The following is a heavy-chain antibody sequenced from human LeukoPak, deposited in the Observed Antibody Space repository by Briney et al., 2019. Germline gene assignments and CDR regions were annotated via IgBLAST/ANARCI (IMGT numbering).Heavy chain of an antibody. Sequence: ASVKVSCKASGYTFTSYDMHWVRQAPGQGLEWMGWINPNSGGTKYAQKFKGRVTMTRDTSISTAYMELRSLRSDDTAVYYCARARTMYYYDSSVDWGQGTLVTVSS. V-gene: IGHV1-2*02. CDR3: ARARTMYYYDSSVD. J-gene: IGHJ4*02. CDR2: INPNSGGT. D-gene: IGHD3-22*01. CDR1: GYTFTSYD.